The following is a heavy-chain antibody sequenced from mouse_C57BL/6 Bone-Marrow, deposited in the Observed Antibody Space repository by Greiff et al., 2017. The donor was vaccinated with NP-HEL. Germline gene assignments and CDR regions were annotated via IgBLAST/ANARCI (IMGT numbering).Heavy chain of an antibody. V-gene: IGHV1-26*01. Sequence: VQLQQSGPELVKPGASVKISCKASGYTFTDYYMNWVKQSHGKSLEWIGDINPNNGGTSYNQKFKGKATLTVDKSSSTAYMELRSLTSEDSAVYYCARGGLGYGSSFWYFDVWGTGTTVTVSS. CDR2: INPNNGGT. J-gene: IGHJ1*03. CDR1: GYTFTDYY. CDR3: ARGGLGYGSSFWYFDV. D-gene: IGHD1-1*01.